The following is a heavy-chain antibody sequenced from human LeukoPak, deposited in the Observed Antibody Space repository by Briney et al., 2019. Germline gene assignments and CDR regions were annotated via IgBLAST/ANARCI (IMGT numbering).Heavy chain of an antibody. CDR1: GFTFSSYA. J-gene: IGHJ4*02. CDR3: ARADWDTAMIDY. Sequence: PGGSLRLSCAASGFTFSSYAMSWVRQAPGKGLEWVSAISGSGGSTYYADSVKGRFTISRDNAKNSLYLQMNSLRAEDTAVYYCARADWDTAMIDYWGQGTLVTVSS. CDR2: ISGSGGST. V-gene: IGHV3-23*01. D-gene: IGHD5-18*01.